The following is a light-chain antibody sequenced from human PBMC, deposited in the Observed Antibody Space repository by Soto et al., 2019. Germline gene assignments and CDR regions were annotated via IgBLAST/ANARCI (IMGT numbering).Light chain of an antibody. V-gene: IGKV1-6*01. J-gene: IGKJ1*01. Sequence: AIQMTQSPSSLSASVGDRVTITCRASQDIRNELGWYQQKPGKAPKALIYGVSKLQSGVPSRFSGSGSCTDFTLTISILQPEDFAVYYCLQDHNYPRTFGQGTKVEIK. CDR2: GVS. CDR1: QDIRNE. CDR3: LQDHNYPRT.